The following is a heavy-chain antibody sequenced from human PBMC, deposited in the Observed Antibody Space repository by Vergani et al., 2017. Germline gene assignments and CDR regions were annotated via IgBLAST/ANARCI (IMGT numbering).Heavy chain of an antibody. CDR3: AIDRYSSGWSYFDY. CDR2: ILSDLSNK. V-gene: IGHV3-30*04. Sequence: VQLVESGGGLVQPGASLRLSCAASGFTFSSYAMHWVRQAPGKGLEWVAVILSDLSNKYYADSVKGRFTISRDNSKNALYLQMNSLRAADTAVYYCAIDRYSSGWSYFDYWGQGTLVTVSS. J-gene: IGHJ4*02. D-gene: IGHD6-19*01. CDR1: GFTFSSYA.